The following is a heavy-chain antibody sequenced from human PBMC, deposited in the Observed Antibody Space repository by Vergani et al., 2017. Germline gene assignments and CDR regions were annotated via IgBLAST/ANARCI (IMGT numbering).Heavy chain of an antibody. CDR2: IYYSGST. CDR3: ARVDGGYCSGGSCYRNWFDP. D-gene: IGHD2-15*01. J-gene: IGHJ5*02. CDR1: GGSISSYY. Sequence: QVQLQESGPGLVKPSDTLSLTCTVSGGSISSYYWSWIRQPPGKGLEWIGYIYYSGSTNYNPSLKSRVTISVDTSKNQFSLKLSAVTAADTAVYYCARVDGGYCSGGSCYRNWFDPWGQGTLVTVSS. V-gene: IGHV4-59*07.